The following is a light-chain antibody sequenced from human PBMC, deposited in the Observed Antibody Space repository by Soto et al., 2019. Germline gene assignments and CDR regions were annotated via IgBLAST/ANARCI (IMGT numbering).Light chain of an antibody. Sequence: DIQMTQSPSTLSASVGDRVTITFRSSQSISSWLAWYQQKPGKAPKLLMYDASSLERGVPSRLSGSGSGTEFTLTISSLQPDDFATYYCQQSDTYSRTFGQGTKVDIK. CDR3: QQSDTYSRT. J-gene: IGKJ1*01. CDR2: DAS. V-gene: IGKV1-5*01. CDR1: QSISSW.